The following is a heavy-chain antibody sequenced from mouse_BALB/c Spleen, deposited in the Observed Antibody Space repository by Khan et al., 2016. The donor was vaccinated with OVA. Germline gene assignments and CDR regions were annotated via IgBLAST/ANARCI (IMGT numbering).Heavy chain of an antibody. V-gene: IGHV2-6-4*01. CDR3: ARAYYRYDGYYAMDY. J-gene: IGHJ4*01. Sequence: QVQLKESGPGLVAPSQSLSITCTVSGFSLSRYNIHWVRQPPGKGLEWLGMIWGGGGTDYNSTPKSRLSIRKDNSKSQVFLKMNSLQTDDSAMYYCARAYYRYDGYYAMDYWGQGTSVTVSP. D-gene: IGHD2-14*01. CDR2: IWGGGGT. CDR1: GFSLSRYN.